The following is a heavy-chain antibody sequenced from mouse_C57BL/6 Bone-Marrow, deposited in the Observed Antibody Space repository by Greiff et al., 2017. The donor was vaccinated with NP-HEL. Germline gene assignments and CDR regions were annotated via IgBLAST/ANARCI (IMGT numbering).Heavy chain of an antibody. CDR1: GYAFTNYL. CDR3: ARSGRGY. Sequence: VQLQQSGAELVRPGTSVKVSCKASGYAFTNYLIEWVKQRPGQGLEWIGVINPGSGGTNYNEKFKGKATLTADKSSSTAYMQLSSLTSEDSAVYFCARSGRGYWGQGTLVTVSA. J-gene: IGHJ3*01. CDR2: INPGSGGT. V-gene: IGHV1-54*01. D-gene: IGHD4-1*01.